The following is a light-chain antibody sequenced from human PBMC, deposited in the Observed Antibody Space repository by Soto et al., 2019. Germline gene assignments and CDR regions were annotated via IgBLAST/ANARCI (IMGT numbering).Light chain of an antibody. J-gene: IGKJ1*01. CDR3: QQYKNWPPWT. CDR1: QSVSDN. Sequence: EIVMTQSPAALSVSPGERATLSCRASQSVSDNLARYQQKPGQAPRLLIFGTSTRATGIPARFSGSGSGTEFTLTISSLQSEDFAVYYCQQYKNWPPWTFGQGTKVEIK. CDR2: GTS. V-gene: IGKV3-15*01.